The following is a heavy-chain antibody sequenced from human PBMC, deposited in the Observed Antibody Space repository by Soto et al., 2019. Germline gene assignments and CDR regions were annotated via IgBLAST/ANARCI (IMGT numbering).Heavy chain of an antibody. Sequence: EVPLVESGGGLIQPGGSLRLSCAASGFTVSSNSMSWVRQAPGKGLERVSVIYSGGSTYYADSVKGRFTISRDNSKNTLYLQMNSLRAEDTAVYYCARDRVESGYPEYFQHWGQGTLVTVSS. CDR3: ARDRVESGYPEYFQH. D-gene: IGHD3-22*01. J-gene: IGHJ1*01. V-gene: IGHV3-53*01. CDR1: GFTVSSNS. CDR2: IYSGGST.